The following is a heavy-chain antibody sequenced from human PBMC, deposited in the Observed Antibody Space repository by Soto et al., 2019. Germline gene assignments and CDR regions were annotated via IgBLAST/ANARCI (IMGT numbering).Heavy chain of an antibody. CDR3: ARDRSVTTEILDY. CDR1: GFTFSSYS. CDR2: ISTSSRTI. Sequence: EVQLVESGGGLVQPGGSLRLSCAASGFTFSSYSLNWVRQAPGKGLEWVSFISTSSRTIYYAASVKGRFTISRDNAKNSLYLQMDSLRDEATAVYYCARDRSVTTEILDYWGQGTLVTVSS. V-gene: IGHV3-48*02. J-gene: IGHJ4*02. D-gene: IGHD4-17*01.